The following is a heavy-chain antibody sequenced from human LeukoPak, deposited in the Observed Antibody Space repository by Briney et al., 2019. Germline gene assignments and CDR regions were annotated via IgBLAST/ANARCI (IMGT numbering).Heavy chain of an antibody. CDR2: IIPIFGTS. CDR1: GDTFSSSA. D-gene: IGHD6-6*01. CDR3: ARPSQLDHYYYMDV. Sequence: GASVKVSCKASGDTFSSSAISWVRQTPGQGLECMGGIIPIFGTSKYAKKFQGRVTITTDEYTSTAYMELSSLRSEDTAVYYCARPSQLDHYYYMDVWGKGTTVTVSS. V-gene: IGHV1-69*05. J-gene: IGHJ6*03.